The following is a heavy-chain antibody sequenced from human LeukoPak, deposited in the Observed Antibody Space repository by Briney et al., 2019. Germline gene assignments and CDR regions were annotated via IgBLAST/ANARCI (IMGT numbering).Heavy chain of an antibody. D-gene: IGHD5-18*01. J-gene: IGHJ4*02. CDR3: ARAKMDTAMVIDD. V-gene: IGHV1-2*02. Sequence: GASVKVSCKASGYTFTGYYMHWVRQAPGQGLEWMGWINPNSGGTNYAQKFQGRVTMTRDTSTSTAYMELSRLRSDDTAVYYCARAKMDTAMVIDDWGQGTLVTVSS. CDR2: INPNSGGT. CDR1: GYTFTGYY.